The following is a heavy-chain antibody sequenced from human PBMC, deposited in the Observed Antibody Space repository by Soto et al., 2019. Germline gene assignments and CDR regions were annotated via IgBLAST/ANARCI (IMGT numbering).Heavy chain of an antibody. V-gene: IGHV1-69*04. Sequence: QVLLGQSGAEVKKPGSSVKVSCKASGVSFSDSTISWVRQAPGQGLEWMGKIIPILGIPNFPPTCQGRVTITAAKSTSTAYMELSSLRAEDTAVYYCGTDSVSDWRPGVDYWGQGTMVTVSS. CDR2: IIPILGIP. D-gene: IGHD6-19*01. CDR3: GTDSVSDWRPGVDY. J-gene: IGHJ4*02. CDR1: GVSFSDST.